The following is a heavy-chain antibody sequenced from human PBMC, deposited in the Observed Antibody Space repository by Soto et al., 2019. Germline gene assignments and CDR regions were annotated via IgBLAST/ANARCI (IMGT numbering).Heavy chain of an antibody. CDR2: IYWDDDK. CDR1: GFSLSTSGVG. CDR3: VHIGLHSTFFYFDS. J-gene: IGHJ4*02. Sequence: QITLKESGPPLVKPTQTLTLTCTFSGFSLSTSGVGVGWIRQPPGKALEWLALIYWDDDKRYSPSLKSRLTIIKDTSKNQVVLTMTDMDPVDTATYYCVHIGLHSTFFYFDSWGQGILVTVSS. V-gene: IGHV2-5*02. D-gene: IGHD3-3*02.